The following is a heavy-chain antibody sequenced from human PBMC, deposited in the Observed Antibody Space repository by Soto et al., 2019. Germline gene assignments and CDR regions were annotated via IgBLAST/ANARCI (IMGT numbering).Heavy chain of an antibody. J-gene: IGHJ3*02. CDR1: GFTFSSYV. CDR2: ISGSGGSA. D-gene: IGHD6-19*01. Sequence: EVQLLESGGGLVQPGGSLRLSCAASGFTFSSYVMNWVRQAPGQGLEWVSAISGSGGSAYYAYSVEGRFTFSRDNSKNTLHLLMTSLRVEDTAVYYCATVGSNGWYDAVDIWGQGTMVTVSS. V-gene: IGHV3-23*01. CDR3: ATVGSNGWYDAVDI.